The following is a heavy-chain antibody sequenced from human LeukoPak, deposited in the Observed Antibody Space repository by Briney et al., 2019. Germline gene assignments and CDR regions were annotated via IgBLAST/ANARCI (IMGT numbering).Heavy chain of an antibody. CDR3: AREYYDILTGYYIDY. J-gene: IGHJ4*02. CDR1: GGTFSSYA. V-gene: IGHV1-2*02. D-gene: IGHD3-9*01. Sequence: ASVKVSCKASGGTFSSYAISWVRQAPGQGLEWMGWINPNSGGTNYAQKFQGRVTMTRDTSISTAYMELSRLRSDDTAVYYCAREYYDILTGYYIDYWGQGTLVTVSS. CDR2: INPNSGGT.